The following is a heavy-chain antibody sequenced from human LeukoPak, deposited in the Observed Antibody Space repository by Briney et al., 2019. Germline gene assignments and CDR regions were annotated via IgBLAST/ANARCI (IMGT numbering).Heavy chain of an antibody. J-gene: IGHJ6*02. D-gene: IGHD2-2*01. CDR3: ARDHCTSNGCYEIYYYGMDV. V-gene: IGHV1-2*04. Sequence: ASVKVSCKASGYTFTDYYIHWVRQAPGQGLEWMGWINPNSGGTNYAQKFQGWVTMTRDTSISTAYMELSRLRSDDTAVYYCARDHCTSNGCYEIYYYGMDVWGQGTTVTVSS. CDR1: GYTFTDYY. CDR2: INPNSGGT.